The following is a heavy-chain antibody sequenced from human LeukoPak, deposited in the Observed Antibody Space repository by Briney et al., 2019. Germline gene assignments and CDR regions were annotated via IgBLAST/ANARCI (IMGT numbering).Heavy chain of an antibody. D-gene: IGHD3-16*01. CDR3: ERDSIDPQSPRGPRFAWANWFNP. Sequence: SQTLSLTCAISGDSVSSNSAAWNWIRQSPSRGLEWLGRTYYRSKWYNDYAVSVKSRITINPDTSKNQFSLQLNSVTPEDTAVYTCERDSIDPQSPRGPRFAWANWFNPWGQETLVTVSS. CDR2: TYYRSKWYN. V-gene: IGHV6-1*01. CDR1: GDSVSSNSAA. J-gene: IGHJ5*02.